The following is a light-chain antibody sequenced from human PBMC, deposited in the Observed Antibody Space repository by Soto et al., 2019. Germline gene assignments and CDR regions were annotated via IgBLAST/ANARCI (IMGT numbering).Light chain of an antibody. Sequence: DIQMTQSPSSLSASVEDRVTITCRASQSISSYLNLYQQKPGKAPKLLIYAASSLQSGVPSRFSGSGSGTDFTLTISSLQPEDFASYYCQQSYSTPRTFGQGTKVEIK. CDR1: QSISSY. CDR3: QQSYSTPRT. V-gene: IGKV1-39*01. CDR2: AAS. J-gene: IGKJ1*01.